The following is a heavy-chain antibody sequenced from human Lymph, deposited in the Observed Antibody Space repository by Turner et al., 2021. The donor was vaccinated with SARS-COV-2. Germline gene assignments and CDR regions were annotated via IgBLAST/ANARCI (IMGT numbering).Heavy chain of an antibody. CDR2: ISYDGSNK. J-gene: IGHJ6*02. CDR3: AAYGAYYYGLDV. D-gene: IGHD1-26*01. V-gene: IGHV3-30-3*01. Sequence: QVQLVESGGGVVQPVRSLRLSCASSGFTFSNYAMHWVRQARGKGLEWVAVISYDGSNKYYADSVKGRFTISRDNSKNTLYLQMNSLRAEDTAVYYCAAYGAYYYGLDVWGQGTTVTVSS. CDR1: GFTFSNYA.